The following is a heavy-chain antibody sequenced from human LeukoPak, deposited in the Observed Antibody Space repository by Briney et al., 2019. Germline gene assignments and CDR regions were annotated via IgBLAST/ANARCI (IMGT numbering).Heavy chain of an antibody. Sequence: GGSLRLSCAASGFTFSSYGMHWVRQAPGKGLEWVAVISYDGSNKYYADSVKGRFTISRDNSKNTLYLQMNSLRAEDTAVYYCARACSSTSCGWLSPYYYYYYMDVWGKGTTVTVSS. V-gene: IGHV3-30*03. CDR3: ARACSSTSCGWLSPYYYYYYMDV. CDR2: ISYDGSNK. D-gene: IGHD2-2*01. J-gene: IGHJ6*03. CDR1: GFTFSSYG.